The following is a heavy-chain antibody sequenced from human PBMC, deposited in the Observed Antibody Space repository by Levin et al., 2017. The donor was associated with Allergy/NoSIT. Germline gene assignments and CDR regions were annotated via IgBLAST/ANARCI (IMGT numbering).Heavy chain of an antibody. CDR1: GYTFTSYY. V-gene: IGHV1-46*01. Sequence: GESLKISCKASGYTFTSYYMHWVRQAPGQGLEWMGIINPSGGSTSYAQKFQGRVTMTRDTSTSTVYMELSSLRSEDTAVYYCARDNPPDTAMARGGMDVWGQGTTVTVSS. D-gene: IGHD5-18*01. CDR3: ARDNPPDTAMARGGMDV. CDR2: INPSGGST. J-gene: IGHJ6*02.